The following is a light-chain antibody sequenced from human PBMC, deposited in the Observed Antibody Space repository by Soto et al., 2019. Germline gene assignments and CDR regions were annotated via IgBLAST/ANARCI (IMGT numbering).Light chain of an antibody. CDR2: DAS. Sequence: EIVWTQSPATLSLSPGERATLSCRASQSVSSYLAWYQQKPGQAPRLLIYDASNRATGIPARFSGSGSGTDFTLTISSLEPEDFAVYYCQQRSNWPPETFGGGTKVDIK. J-gene: IGKJ4*01. CDR1: QSVSSY. V-gene: IGKV3-11*01. CDR3: QQRSNWPPET.